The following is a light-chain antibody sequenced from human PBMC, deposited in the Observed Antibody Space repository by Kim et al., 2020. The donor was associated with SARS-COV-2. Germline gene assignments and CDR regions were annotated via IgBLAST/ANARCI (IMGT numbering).Light chain of an antibody. CDR1: SSDVGTYQY. CDR3: SSYTSTKGGV. CDR2: DVS. V-gene: IGLV2-14*03. J-gene: IGLJ1*01. Sequence: HSITISCTGISSDVGTYQYVSWYQQHPGKAPKVMIYDVSYRPSGVSDRFSGSKSGNTASLTISGLQAEDEADYYCSSYTSTKGGVFGTGTKVTVL.